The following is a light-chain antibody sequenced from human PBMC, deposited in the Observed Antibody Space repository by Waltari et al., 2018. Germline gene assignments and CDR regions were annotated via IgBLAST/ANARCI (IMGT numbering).Light chain of an antibody. CDR1: SNNVGNQG. J-gene: IGLJ2*01. CDR2: RNN. CDR3: SAWDHSLSAWL. V-gene: IGLV10-54*04. Sequence: QAGLTQPPSLSKDLRQTATLTCTGNSNNVGNQGAAWLQQHQGHPPKLLSYRNNNRPSGISERFSASRSGDTASLTITGLQPEDEADYYCSAWDHSLSAWLLGGGTKLTVL.